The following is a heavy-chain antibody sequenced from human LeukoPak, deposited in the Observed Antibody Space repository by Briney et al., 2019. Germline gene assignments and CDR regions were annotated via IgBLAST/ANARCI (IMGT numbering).Heavy chain of an antibody. Sequence: GGSLRLSCAASGFTFNTYNMNWVRQAPGKGLEWVSSISSSSSRYIYYADSVKGRFTISRDNAKNSLYLQMNSLRAEDTAVYYCAREHSGYDFPGRDYYYMDVWGKGTTVTVSS. CDR1: GFTFNTYN. CDR3: AREHSGYDFPGRDYYYMDV. CDR2: ISSSSSRYI. J-gene: IGHJ6*03. D-gene: IGHD5-12*01. V-gene: IGHV3-21*01.